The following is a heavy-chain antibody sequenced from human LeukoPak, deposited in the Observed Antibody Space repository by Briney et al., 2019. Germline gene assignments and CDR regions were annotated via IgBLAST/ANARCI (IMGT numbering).Heavy chain of an antibody. CDR1: GFTFSSYS. V-gene: IGHV3-21*01. CDR3: ARDKGRGEGWDY. D-gene: IGHD2-15*01. CDR2: ISSSSSYI. J-gene: IGHJ4*02. Sequence: KTGGSLRLSCAASGFTFSSYSMNWVRQAPGKGLEWVSSISSSSSYIYYADSVKGRFTISRDNAKNSLYLQMNSLRAEDTAVYYCARDKGRGEGWDYWGQGTLVTVSS.